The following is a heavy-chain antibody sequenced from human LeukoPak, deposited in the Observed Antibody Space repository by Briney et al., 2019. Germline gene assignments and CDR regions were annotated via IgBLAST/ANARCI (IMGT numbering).Heavy chain of an antibody. D-gene: IGHD3-10*01. CDR2: IYTTVST. CDR3: VNAVWCGELETVVSAG. Sequence: PSDTLSLTRTLSGPSISSYYWSWIRQPARKGLEWIGRIYTTVSTHHNPPLKRGATPSVDTSKNQLSLKLSSLTAADPPGYYCVNAVWCGELETVVSAGWGERRTVT. CDR1: GPSISSYY. J-gene: IGHJ3*01. V-gene: IGHV4-4*07.